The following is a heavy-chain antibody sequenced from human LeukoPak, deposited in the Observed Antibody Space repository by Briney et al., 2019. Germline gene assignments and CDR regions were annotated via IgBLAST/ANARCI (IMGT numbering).Heavy chain of an antibody. D-gene: IGHD1-1*01. CDR3: ASIRRTTGTAHFDY. Sequence: ASVKVSCKASGYTFTSYYMHWVRQAPGQGLEWMGIINPSGGSTSYAQKFQGRVTMTRDTSTSTAYMELRSLRSDDTAVYYCASIRRTTGTAHFDYWGQGTLVTVSS. J-gene: IGHJ4*02. CDR2: INPSGGST. V-gene: IGHV1-46*01. CDR1: GYTFTSYY.